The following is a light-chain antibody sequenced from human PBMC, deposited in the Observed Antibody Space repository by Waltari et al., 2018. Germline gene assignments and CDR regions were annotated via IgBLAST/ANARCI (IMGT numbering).Light chain of an antibody. J-gene: IGLJ2*01. V-gene: IGLV2-14*03. CDR1: SSDVGAYNY. CDR2: DVS. CDR3: SSYISSSTLEL. Sequence: QSALTQPASVSGSPGQSITISCTGTSSDVGAYNYVSWYQQHPGKPPKLMIFDVSKRPSGVSNRLSGSTSGNTASLTSSGLQAEDEADYYCSSYISSSTLELFGGGTSLTVL.